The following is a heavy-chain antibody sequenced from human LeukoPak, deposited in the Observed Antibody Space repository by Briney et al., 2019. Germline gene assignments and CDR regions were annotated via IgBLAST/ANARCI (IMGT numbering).Heavy chain of an antibody. V-gene: IGHV4-30-4*01. D-gene: IGHD3-3*01. Sequence: SETLSLTCTVSGGSISSGDYYWSWIRQPPGKGLEWIGYIYYSGSTYYNSSLKSRVTISVDTSKNQFSLKLSSVTAADTAVYYCARDSTIGGWFDPWGQGTLVTVSS. CDR2: IYYSGST. J-gene: IGHJ5*02. CDR1: GGSISSGDYY. CDR3: ARDSTIGGWFDP.